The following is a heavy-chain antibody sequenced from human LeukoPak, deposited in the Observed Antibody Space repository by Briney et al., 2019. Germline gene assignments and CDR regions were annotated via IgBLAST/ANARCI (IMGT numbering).Heavy chain of an antibody. J-gene: IGHJ4*02. CDR2: ISGSDGST. CDR3: ATRLDIVATSDY. D-gene: IGHD5-12*01. Sequence: GGSLRLSCAASGFTFSSYAMSWVRQAPGKGLEWVSAISGSDGSTYYADSVKGRFTISRDNSKNTLYLQMNSLRAEDTAVYYCATRLDIVATSDYWGQETLVTVSS. V-gene: IGHV3-23*01. CDR1: GFTFSSYA.